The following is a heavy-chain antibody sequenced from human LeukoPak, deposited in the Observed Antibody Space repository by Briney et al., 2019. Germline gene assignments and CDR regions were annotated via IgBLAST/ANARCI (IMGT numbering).Heavy chain of an antibody. Sequence: PSETLSLTCTVSGGSISSYYWSWIRQPPGKGLEWIGYIYYSGSTNYNPSLKSRVTISVDTSKNQFSLKLSSVTAADTAVYYCARAERYYDSSGYYYYYFDYWGQGTLVTVSS. CDR2: IYYSGST. CDR3: ARAERYYDSSGYYYYYFDY. CDR1: GGSISSYY. V-gene: IGHV4-59*01. J-gene: IGHJ4*02. D-gene: IGHD3-22*01.